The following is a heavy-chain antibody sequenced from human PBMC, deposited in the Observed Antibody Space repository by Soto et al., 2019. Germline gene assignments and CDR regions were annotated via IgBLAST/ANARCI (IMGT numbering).Heavy chain of an antibody. CDR2: SHYGGPT. CDR3: ARHGAYSTSVYYYYGMDV. CDR1: GGAINSTVYY. Sequence: PSETLSLTCTVSGGAINSTVYYWGWIRQPPGKGLEWIGRSHYGGPTYYSPALQSRVTISLDTAKNHFSLNLRSVTAADTAVYYCARHGAYSTSVYYYYGMDVWGQGTTVTVSS. D-gene: IGHD6-13*01. J-gene: IGHJ6*02. V-gene: IGHV4-39*01.